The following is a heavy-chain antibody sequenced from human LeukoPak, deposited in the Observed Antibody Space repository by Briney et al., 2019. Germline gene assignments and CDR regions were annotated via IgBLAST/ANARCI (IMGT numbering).Heavy chain of an antibody. D-gene: IGHD5-18*01. V-gene: IGHV3-30*02. J-gene: IGHJ4*02. Sequence: GGSLRLSCAASGFTFSSYGMHWVRQAPGKGLEWVAFIRYDGSNKYYADSVKGRFTISRDNSKNTLYLQMNSLRAEDTAVYYCAKETGYSYGQFDYWGQGTLVTVSS. CDR1: GFTFSSYG. CDR3: AKETGYSYGQFDY. CDR2: IRYDGSNK.